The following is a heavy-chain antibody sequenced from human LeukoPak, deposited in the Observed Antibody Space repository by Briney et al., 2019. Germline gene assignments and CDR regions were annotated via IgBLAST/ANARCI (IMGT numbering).Heavy chain of an antibody. CDR1: GYTFTSYA. CDR2: INAGNGNT. D-gene: IGHD3-16*01. CDR3: ARVFLGELDPFDY. J-gene: IGHJ4*02. Sequence: ASVKVSCKASGYTFTSYAMHWVRQAPGQRLEWMGWINAGNGNTKYSQKFRGRVTITRDTSASTAYMELSSLRSEDTAVYYCARVFLGELDPFDYWGQGTLVTVSS. V-gene: IGHV1-3*01.